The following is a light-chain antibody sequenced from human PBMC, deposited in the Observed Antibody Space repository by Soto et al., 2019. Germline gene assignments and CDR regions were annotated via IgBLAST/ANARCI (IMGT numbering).Light chain of an antibody. V-gene: IGLV3-1*01. J-gene: IGLJ2*01. CDR3: QAWDSSTANVV. Sequence: SYGLTQPPSVSVSPGQTASITCSGNKLGDKYACWYQQKPGQSPVLVICQDSKRPSGIPERFSGSNSGNTATLTISGTQAMDEADYYCQAWDSSTANVVFGGGTKLTVL. CDR1: KLGDKY. CDR2: QDS.